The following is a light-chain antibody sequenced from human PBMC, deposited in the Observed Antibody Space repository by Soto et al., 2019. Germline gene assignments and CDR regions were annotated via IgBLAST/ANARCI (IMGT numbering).Light chain of an antibody. CDR2: EGS. CDR3: CSYAGSSTWV. CDR1: NSDVGSYNL. V-gene: IGLV2-23*01. J-gene: IGLJ3*02. Sequence: QSALTQPASVSGSPGQSITISCTGTNSDVGSYNLVSWYQQHPGKAPKILIYEGSKRPSGVSNRFSGSKSGNTASLTISGLQAADEADYYCCSYAGSSTWVFGGGTKLTVL.